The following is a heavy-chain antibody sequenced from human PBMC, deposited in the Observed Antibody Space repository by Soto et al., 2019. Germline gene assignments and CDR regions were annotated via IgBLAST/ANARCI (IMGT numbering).Heavy chain of an antibody. V-gene: IGHV1-69*01. J-gene: IGHJ6*02. D-gene: IGHD5-18*01. CDR3: ARAGYSYGSNYYYYYGMDV. CDR1: GGTFSSYA. Sequence: QVQLVQSGAEVKKPGSSVKVSCKASGGTFSSYAISWVRQAPGQGLEWMGGIIPIFGTANYAQKFQGRVTITADESTSTAYMELSSPRSEDTAVYYCARAGYSYGSNYYYYYGMDVWGQGTTVTVSS. CDR2: IIPIFGTA.